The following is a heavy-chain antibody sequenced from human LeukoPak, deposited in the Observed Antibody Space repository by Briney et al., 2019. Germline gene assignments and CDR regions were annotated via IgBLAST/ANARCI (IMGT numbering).Heavy chain of an antibody. J-gene: IGHJ4*02. V-gene: IGHV1-46*01. D-gene: IGHD4-17*01. CDR1: GYTFASYY. Sequence: ASVKVSCKASGYTFASYYMHWVRQAPGQGLEWMGIINPSSGSTSYAQKFQGRVTMTRDTSTSTVYMELSSLRSEDTAVYYCARAGTTVTLGIDYFDYWGQGTLVTVSS. CDR3: ARAGTTVTLGIDYFDY. CDR2: INPSSGST.